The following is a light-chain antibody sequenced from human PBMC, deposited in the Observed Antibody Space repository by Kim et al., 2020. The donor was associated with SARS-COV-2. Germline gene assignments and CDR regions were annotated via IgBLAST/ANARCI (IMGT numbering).Light chain of an antibody. J-gene: IGKJ4*01. Sequence: SPGERATLSCRASQSVSSYLALYQQKPGQAPRLLIYDASNRATGIPARFSGSGSGTDFTLTISSLEPEDFAVYYCQQRSNWPPFSFGGGTKVDSK. CDR3: QQRSNWPPFS. V-gene: IGKV3-11*01. CDR1: QSVSSY. CDR2: DAS.